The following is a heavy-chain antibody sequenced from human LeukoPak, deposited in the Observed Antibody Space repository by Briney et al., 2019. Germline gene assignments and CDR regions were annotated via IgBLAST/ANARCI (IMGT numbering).Heavy chain of an antibody. CDR3: ASKRGYSYGLDY. J-gene: IGHJ4*02. D-gene: IGHD5-18*01. CDR2: IIPIFGTA. V-gene: IGHV1-69*13. CDR1: GGTFSSYA. Sequence: ASVKVSCKASGGTFSSYAISWVRQAPGQGLEWMGGIIPIFGTANYAQKFQGRVTITADESTSTGYMELSSLRSEDTAVYYCASKRGYSYGLDYRGQGTLVTVSS.